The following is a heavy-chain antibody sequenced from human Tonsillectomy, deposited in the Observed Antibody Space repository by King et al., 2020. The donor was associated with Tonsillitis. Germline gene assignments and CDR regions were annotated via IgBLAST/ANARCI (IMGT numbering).Heavy chain of an antibody. V-gene: IGHV4-31*03. J-gene: IGHJ5*02. CDR2: IYYSGST. CDR1: GGSISSGGYY. CDR3: ARDRHYGSGSYYNPRAGWFDP. Sequence: VQLQESGPGLVKPSQTLSLTCTVSGGSISSGGYYWSWIRQPPGKGLEWIGYIYYSGSTYYNPSLESRVTISVDTSKNQFSLKLSSVTAADTAVYYCARDRHYGSGSYYNPRAGWFDPWGQGTLVAVSS. D-gene: IGHD3-10*01.